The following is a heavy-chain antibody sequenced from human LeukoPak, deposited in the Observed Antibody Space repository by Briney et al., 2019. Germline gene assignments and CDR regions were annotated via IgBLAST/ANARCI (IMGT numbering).Heavy chain of an antibody. CDR1: GYTFTSYD. CDR2: MNPNSGNT. CDR3: ARGLSSSWYRIGY. Sequence: GASVKVSCKASGYTFTSYDINWVRQATGQGLEWMGWMNPNSGNTGYAQKFQGRVTMTRSTSISTAYMELSSLRSEDTAVYYCARGLSSSWYRIGYWGQGTLVTVSS. D-gene: IGHD6-13*01. V-gene: IGHV1-8*01. J-gene: IGHJ4*02.